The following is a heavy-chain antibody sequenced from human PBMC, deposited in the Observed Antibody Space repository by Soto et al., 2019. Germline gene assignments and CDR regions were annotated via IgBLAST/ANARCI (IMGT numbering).Heavy chain of an antibody. D-gene: IGHD5-12*01. J-gene: IGHJ3*01. V-gene: IGHV3-48*04. Sequence: EVQLVESGGGLVQPGGSLRLSCTASGFTFTDHSMNWVRHAPGKGLEWLSYINDISNAIHYADPVKGRFAMSRDNAKKSVFLQMNSLRVEDTGVYYCARDRPTTSSADLWGQGTVVTVSS. CDR3: ARDRPTTSSADL. CDR2: INDISNAI. CDR1: GFTFTDHS.